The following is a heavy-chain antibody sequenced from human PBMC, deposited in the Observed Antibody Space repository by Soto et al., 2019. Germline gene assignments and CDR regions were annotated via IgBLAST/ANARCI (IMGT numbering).Heavy chain of an antibody. CDR1: GFTFNIYG. D-gene: IGHD5-18*01. CDR3: ASGYSYGPDY. V-gene: IGHV3-30*03. CDR2: ISYDGSNQ. J-gene: IGHJ4*02. Sequence: GGSLRLSCAASGFTFNIYGMHWVRQAPDKGLEWVALISYDGSNQYYADSVKGRFTISRDNSKNTLYLQMNSLRAEDTAVYYCASGYSYGPDYWGQGTLVTVSS.